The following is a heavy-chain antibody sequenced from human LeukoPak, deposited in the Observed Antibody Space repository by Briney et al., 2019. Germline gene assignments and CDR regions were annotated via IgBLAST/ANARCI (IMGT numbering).Heavy chain of an antibody. V-gene: IGHV3-21*01. D-gene: IGHD3-10*01. Sequence: GGSQRLSCAASGFTFNSYSMNWVRQAPGKGLEWVSSISGSNSYIYYADSMKGRFTISRDNSKNSIYLQMNSLRAEDTAVYYCARVRGLGWFDSWGQGTLVTVSS. CDR3: ARVRGLGWFDS. CDR1: GFTFNSYS. J-gene: IGHJ5*01. CDR2: ISGSNSYI.